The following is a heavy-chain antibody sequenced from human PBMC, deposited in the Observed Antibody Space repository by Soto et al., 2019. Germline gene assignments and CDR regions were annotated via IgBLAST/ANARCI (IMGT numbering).Heavy chain of an antibody. CDR1: GGTFSSYA. J-gene: IGHJ4*02. V-gene: IGHV1-69*12. Sequence: QVQLVQSGAEVKKPGSSVKVSCKASGGTFSSYAISWVRQAPGQGREWMGGIIPIFGTANYAQKFQGRVTVTADESTSTAYMELSSLRSEDTAVYYCARDRGYYDYVWGSYHYRSFDYWGQGTLVTVSS. D-gene: IGHD3-16*02. CDR3: ARDRGYYDYVWGSYHYRSFDY. CDR2: IIPIFGTA.